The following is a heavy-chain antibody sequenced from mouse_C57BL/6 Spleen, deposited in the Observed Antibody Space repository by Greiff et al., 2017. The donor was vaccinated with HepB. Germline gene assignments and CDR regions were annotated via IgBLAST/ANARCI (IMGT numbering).Heavy chain of an antibody. J-gene: IGHJ2*01. Sequence: VQLQQSGAELVRPGTSVKVSCKASGYAFTNYLIEWVKQRPGQGLEWIGVINPGSGGTNYNEKFKGKATLTADKSSSTAYMQLSSLTSEDSAVYFCARSLDGGSGDFDYWGQGTTLTVSS. CDR3: ARSLDGGSGDFDY. V-gene: IGHV1-54*01. CDR1: GYAFTNYL. CDR2: INPGSGGT. D-gene: IGHD1-1*01.